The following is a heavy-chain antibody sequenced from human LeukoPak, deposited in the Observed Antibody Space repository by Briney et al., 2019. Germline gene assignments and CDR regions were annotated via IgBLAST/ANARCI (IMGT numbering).Heavy chain of an antibody. CDR2: IYYSGST. Sequence: SETLSLTCTVSGGSISTYYWSWIRQPPGRGLEWIGYIYYSGSTNYNPSLKSRVTISVDTSKNQFSLKVSSVTAADTAVYYCARAKWLGYSSGWSDSDYYFDYWGQGTLVTVSS. CDR1: GGSISTYY. J-gene: IGHJ4*02. D-gene: IGHD6-13*01. V-gene: IGHV4-59*01. CDR3: ARAKWLGYSSGWSDSDYYFDY.